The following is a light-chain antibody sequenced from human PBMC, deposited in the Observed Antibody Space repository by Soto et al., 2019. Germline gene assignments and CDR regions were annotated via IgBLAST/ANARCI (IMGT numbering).Light chain of an antibody. J-gene: IGLJ1*01. CDR1: SSDVGGYNY. CDR2: EVS. V-gene: IGLV2-14*01. Sequence: QSVLTHPASVSWSPGHSITISCTGTSSDVGGYNYVSWYQQHPGKAPKLIIYEVSDRPSGVSTRFSGSKSGNSASLTISGLQAEDEADYYCTSYTTSSTPYYVFGTGTKVTVL. CDR3: TSYTTSSTPYYV.